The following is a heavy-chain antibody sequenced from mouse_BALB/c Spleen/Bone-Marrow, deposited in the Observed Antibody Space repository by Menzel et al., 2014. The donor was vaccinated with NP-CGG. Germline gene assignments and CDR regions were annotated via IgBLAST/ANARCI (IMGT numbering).Heavy chain of an antibody. V-gene: IGHV5-17*02. J-gene: IGHJ4*01. Sequence: DVMLVESGGGLVQPGGSRKLSCAASGFTFSSFGMHWVRRAPEKGLEWVAYISSGSSTIYYADTVKGRFTISRDNPKNTLFLQMASLRSEDTAMYYCARSGYYGSSPYYAMDYWGQGTSVTVSS. CDR2: ISSGSSTI. D-gene: IGHD1-1*01. CDR1: GFTFSSFG. CDR3: ARSGYYGSSPYYAMDY.